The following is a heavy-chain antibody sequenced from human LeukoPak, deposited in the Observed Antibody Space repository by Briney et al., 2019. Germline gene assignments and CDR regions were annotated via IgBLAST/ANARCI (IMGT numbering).Heavy chain of an antibody. V-gene: IGHV4-4*07. CDR1: GDSISSYY. Sequence: PSETLSLTCTVSGDSISSYYWSWIRQPAGKGLEWIGRIYTSGIINYNPSLKSRLTMSIDTSKNQFSLKLNSVTAADTAVYYCARPTPSGSYLNWFDPWGQGTLVTVSS. CDR2: IYTSGII. CDR3: ARPTPSGSYLNWFDP. D-gene: IGHD1-26*01. J-gene: IGHJ5*02.